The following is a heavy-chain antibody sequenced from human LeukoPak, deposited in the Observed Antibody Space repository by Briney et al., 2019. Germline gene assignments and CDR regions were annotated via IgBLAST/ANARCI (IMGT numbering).Heavy chain of an antibody. D-gene: IGHD1-26*01. V-gene: IGHV3-74*01. CDR2: ISGDGSTT. Sequence: PGGSLRLSCAASGFTFSNYLMQWVRQAPGKGLGWVSRISGDGSTTTYAESVKGRFTISRDNAKNTLYMQMNSLGVEDTAVYYCAREVVGLAFDYWGQGTLATVSS. CDR3: AREVVGLAFDY. J-gene: IGHJ4*02. CDR1: GFTFSNYL.